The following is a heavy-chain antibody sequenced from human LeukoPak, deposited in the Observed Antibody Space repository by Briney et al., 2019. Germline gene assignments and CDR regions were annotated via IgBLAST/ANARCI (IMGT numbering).Heavy chain of an antibody. Sequence: GGSLRLSXAASGFTFSDYYMSWIRQAPGKGLEWVSYISSSSSTIYYADSVKGRFTISRDNAKNSLYLQMNSLRAEDTAVYYCAREMGGLRFLEWLKTPSDVWGKGTTVTVSS. CDR1: GFTFSDYY. CDR2: ISSSSSTI. CDR3: AREMGGLRFLEWLKTPSDV. J-gene: IGHJ6*04. D-gene: IGHD3-3*01. V-gene: IGHV3-11*04.